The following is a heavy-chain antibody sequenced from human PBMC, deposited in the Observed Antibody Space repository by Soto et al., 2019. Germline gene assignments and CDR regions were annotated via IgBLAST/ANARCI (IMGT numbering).Heavy chain of an antibody. V-gene: IGHV3-23*01. Sequence: GGSLRLSCAASGFTFSSYAMSWVRQAPGKGLEWVSAISGSGGSTYYADSVKGRFTISRDNSKNTLYLQMNSLRAEDTAVYYCAKSISSWYLGNWFDPWGQGTLVTVSS. CDR1: GFTFSSYA. CDR2: ISGSGGST. D-gene: IGHD6-13*01. J-gene: IGHJ5*02. CDR3: AKSISSWYLGNWFDP.